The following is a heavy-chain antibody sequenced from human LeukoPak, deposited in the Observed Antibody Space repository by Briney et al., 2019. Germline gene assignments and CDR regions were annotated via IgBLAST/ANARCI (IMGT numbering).Heavy chain of an antibody. CDR1: GFTFSSYS. CDR2: ISSSSSYI. Sequence: PGGSLRLSCAASGFTFSSYSMNWVRQAPGKGLEWVSSISSSSSYIYYADSVKGRFTISRDNAKNSLYLQMNSLRAEDTAVCHCARNIAAAGTYTDDYWGQGTLVTVSS. CDR3: ARNIAAAGTYTDDY. J-gene: IGHJ4*02. V-gene: IGHV3-21*01. D-gene: IGHD6-13*01.